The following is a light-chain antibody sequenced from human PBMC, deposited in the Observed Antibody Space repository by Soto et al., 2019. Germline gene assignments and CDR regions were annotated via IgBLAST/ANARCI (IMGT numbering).Light chain of an antibody. CDR1: QGISND. CDR2: AAS. CDR3: QKYNRARLT. Sequence: DIQMTQSPSSLSATVGDRVTITCRASQGISNDLAWYQQKPGKVPKLLIYAASTLPSGVPARFSGSGSGTDFTLTISSLQPEDVATYYCQKYNRARLTFGGGTKVDIK. V-gene: IGKV1-27*01. J-gene: IGKJ4*01.